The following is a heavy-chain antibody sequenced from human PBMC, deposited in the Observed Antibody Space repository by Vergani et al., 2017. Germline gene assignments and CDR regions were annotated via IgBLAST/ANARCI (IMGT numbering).Heavy chain of an antibody. Sequence: EVQLVESGGGLVQPGRSLRLSCTASGFTFGDYAMSWVRQAPGKGLEWVGFIRSKAYGGTTEYAASVKGRFTISRDDSKSIAYLQMNSLKTEDTAVYYCTRIAYCGGDCYWMDYWGQGTLVTVSS. CDR2: IRSKAYGGTT. CDR1: GFTFGDYA. V-gene: IGHV3-49*04. D-gene: IGHD2-21*02. J-gene: IGHJ4*02. CDR3: TRIAYCGGDCYWMDY.